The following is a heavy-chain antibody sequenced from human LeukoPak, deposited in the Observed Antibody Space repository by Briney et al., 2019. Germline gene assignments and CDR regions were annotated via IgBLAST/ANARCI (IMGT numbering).Heavy chain of an antibody. V-gene: IGHV3-21*01. Sequence: AGGSLRLSCAASGFTFSSYSMNWVRQAPGKGLEWVSSISSSSSYIYYADSVKGRFTISRDNAKNSLYLQMNSLRAEDTAVYYCARDRASYDSSGYYPNWFDPWGQGTLVTVSS. CDR2: ISSSSSYI. J-gene: IGHJ5*02. D-gene: IGHD3-22*01. CDR3: ARDRASYDSSGYYPNWFDP. CDR1: GFTFSSYS.